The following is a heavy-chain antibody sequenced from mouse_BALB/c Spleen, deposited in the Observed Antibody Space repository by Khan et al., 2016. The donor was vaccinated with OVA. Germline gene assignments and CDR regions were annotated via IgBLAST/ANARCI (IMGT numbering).Heavy chain of an antibody. CDR2: IWSGGST. Sequence: QVQLKQSGPGLVQPSQSLSITCTVSGFSLTTYGVHWVRQSPGKGLEWLGVIWSGGSTDYNAPFISRLSISKDSSKSQVFFKMNSQQVNDTAIYYCARNYDYDEGLAYWGQGTLVTVSA. J-gene: IGHJ3*01. CDR1: GFSLTTYG. D-gene: IGHD2-4*01. V-gene: IGHV2-2*02. CDR3: ARNYDYDEGLAY.